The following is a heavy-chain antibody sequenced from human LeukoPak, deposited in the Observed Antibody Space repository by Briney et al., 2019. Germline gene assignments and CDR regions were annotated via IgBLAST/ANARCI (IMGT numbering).Heavy chain of an antibody. D-gene: IGHD5-24*01. J-gene: IGHJ4*02. V-gene: IGHV1-2*02. Sequence: VASVKVSCKASGYTFTGYYLHWVRQAPGQGLEWMGWIHPNSGGTNYAQNLQGRVTMSTDTSTSTAYMELRSLRSDDTAVYYCARARPERWLQSPEPFDYWGQGTLVTVSS. CDR1: GYTFTGYY. CDR3: ARARPERWLQSPEPFDY. CDR2: IHPNSGGT.